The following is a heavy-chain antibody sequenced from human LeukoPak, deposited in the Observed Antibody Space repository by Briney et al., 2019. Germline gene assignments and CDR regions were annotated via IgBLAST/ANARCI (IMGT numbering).Heavy chain of an antibody. CDR2: IYYSGST. J-gene: IGHJ4*02. V-gene: IGHV4-59*01. Sequence: PSETLSLTCAVSGGSISNYYWSWIRQPPGKGLEWIGYIYYSGSTNYNPSLKSRVTISVDTSKNQFSLKLNSVTAADTAVYYCARFSQYYDSGAHYLDYWGQGTLVTVSS. CDR3: ARFSQYYDSGAHYLDY. D-gene: IGHD3-22*01. CDR1: GGSISNYY.